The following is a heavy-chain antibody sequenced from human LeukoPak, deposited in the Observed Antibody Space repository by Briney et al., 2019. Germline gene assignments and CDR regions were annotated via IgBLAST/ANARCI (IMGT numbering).Heavy chain of an antibody. J-gene: IGHJ4*02. CDR2: FSDSGGST. D-gene: IGHD3-9*01. Sequence: GGSLRLSCAASGFTFSSYAMSWVRQAPGQGLEWVSAFSDSGGSTYYADSVKGRFTISRDNSKNTLYLQMNSLRAEDTAVYYCARDGPSYDILTGYPDCWGQGTLVTVSS. CDR1: GFTFSSYA. V-gene: IGHV3-23*01. CDR3: ARDGPSYDILTGYPDC.